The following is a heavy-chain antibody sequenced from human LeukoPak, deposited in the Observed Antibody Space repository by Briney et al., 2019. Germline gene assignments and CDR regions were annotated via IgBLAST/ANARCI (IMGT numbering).Heavy chain of an antibody. CDR3: ARHHYYDSSGYYPPDY. CDR1: GYSFTSYW. J-gene: IGHJ4*02. V-gene: IGHV5-51*01. CDR2: IYPGDSDT. Sequence: GESLQISCKGSGYSFTSYWIGWVRQMPGKGLEWMGIIYPGDSDTRYSPSFQGQVTISADKSISPAYLQWSSLKASDTAMYYCARHHYYDSSGYYPPDYWGQGTLVTVSS. D-gene: IGHD3-22*01.